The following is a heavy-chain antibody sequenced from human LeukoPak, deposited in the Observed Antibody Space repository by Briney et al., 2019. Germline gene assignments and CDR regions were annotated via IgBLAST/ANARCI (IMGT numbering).Heavy chain of an antibody. J-gene: IGHJ4*02. D-gene: IGHD3-10*01. CDR3: ARFIYSGMVQGFDY. CDR1: GGSISSYY. CDR2: IYYSGGT. Sequence: PSETLSLTCTVSGGSISSYYWSWIRQPPGKGLEWIGYIYYSGGTNYNPSLKSRVTISEDTSKNQFSVDTSKNQFSLKLSSVTAADTAVYYCARFIYSGMVQGFDYWGQGTLVTVSS. V-gene: IGHV4-59*08.